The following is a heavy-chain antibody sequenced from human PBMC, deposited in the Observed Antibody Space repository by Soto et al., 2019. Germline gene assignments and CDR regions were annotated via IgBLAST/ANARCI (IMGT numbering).Heavy chain of an antibody. CDR3: AAYNGYSGYDS. Sequence: QMQLVQSGPEVKKPGTSVKVSCKASGFTFTSSAVQWVRQARGQRLEWIGWIVVGSGNTNYAQKFQERVTITRDLSTSTAYMELSSLRSEDTAVYYCAAYNGYSGYDSWGQGTLVTVSS. CDR2: IVVGSGNT. D-gene: IGHD5-12*01. J-gene: IGHJ4*02. CDR1: GFTFTSSA. V-gene: IGHV1-58*01.